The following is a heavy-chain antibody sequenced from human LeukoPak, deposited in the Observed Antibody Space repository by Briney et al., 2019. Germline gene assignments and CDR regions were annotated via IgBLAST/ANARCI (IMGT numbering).Heavy chain of an antibody. Sequence: GGSLRLSCAASGFTFSDYSMNWVRQAPGKGLEWVSFISSSSSTIYYADSVKGRFTLSRDNAKNTLYLQMNSLRAEDTTWVNSSSGGGDGYYFDYWGQGTLVTVSS. CDR1: GFTFSDYS. CDR2: ISSSSSTI. D-gene: IGHD6-13*01. CDR3: SSGGGDGYYFDY. J-gene: IGHJ4*02. V-gene: IGHV3-48*01.